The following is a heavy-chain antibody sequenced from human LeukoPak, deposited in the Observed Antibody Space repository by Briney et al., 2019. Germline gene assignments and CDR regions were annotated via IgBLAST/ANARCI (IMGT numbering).Heavy chain of an antibody. CDR1: GFTFSSYW. J-gene: IGHJ4*02. V-gene: IGHV3-48*04. CDR2: ITSGGNTR. D-gene: IGHD3-22*01. CDR3: ARECRYDSSRYYNY. Sequence: GGSLRLSCAASGFTFSSYWMHWVRQAPGKGLEWISYITSGGNTRYYADPVKGRFTISRDNTKNSLYLQMNSLTAEDTAVYYCARECRYDSSRYYNYWGQGTLVTVSS.